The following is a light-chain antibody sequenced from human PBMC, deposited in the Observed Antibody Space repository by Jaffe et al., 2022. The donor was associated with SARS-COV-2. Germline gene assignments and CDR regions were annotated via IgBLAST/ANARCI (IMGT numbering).Light chain of an antibody. Sequence: SYVLTQTPSVSVAPGKTARIPCGGNNIGSKSVHWYQLKTGQAPVLVIFYDSDRPAGIPERFSGSNSGNTATLTISRVEAGDEADYYCQVWDSNSDQRVFGGGTKVTVL. CDR3: QVWDSNSDQRV. V-gene: IGLV3-21*04. J-gene: IGLJ2*01. CDR1: NIGSKS. CDR2: YDS.